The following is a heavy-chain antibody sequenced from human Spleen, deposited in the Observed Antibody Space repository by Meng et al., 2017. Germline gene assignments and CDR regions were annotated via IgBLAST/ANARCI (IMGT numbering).Heavy chain of an antibody. D-gene: IGHD3-10*01. J-gene: IGHJ5*02. CDR2: TYYRSEWYN. V-gene: IGHV6-1*01. CDR3: AGGWSLTS. CDR1: GDSVSSNNAA. Sequence: QVQLRQSGPGLVKPSQTLSPTCDISGDSVSSNNAAWNWIRQSPRRGLEWLGRTYYRSEWYNDYAVSVKSRIIINADISKNQFSLQLNSMTPEDAAIYYCAGGWSLTSWGQGTLVTVSS.